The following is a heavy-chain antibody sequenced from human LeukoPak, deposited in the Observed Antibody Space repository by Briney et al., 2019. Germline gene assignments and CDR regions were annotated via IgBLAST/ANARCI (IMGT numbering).Heavy chain of an antibody. V-gene: IGHV4-34*01. CDR2: INHSGST. J-gene: IGHJ4*02. CDR1: GGSISSYY. D-gene: IGHD3-10*01. Sequence: SETLSLTCTVSGGSISSYYWSWIRQPPGKGLEWIGEINHSGSTNYNPSLKSRVTISVDTSKNQFSLKLSSVTAADTAVYYCARALRDYYAMDYWGQGTLVTVSS. CDR3: ARALRDYYAMDY.